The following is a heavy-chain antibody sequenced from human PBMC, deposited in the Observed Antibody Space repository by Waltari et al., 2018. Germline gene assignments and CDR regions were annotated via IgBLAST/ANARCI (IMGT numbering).Heavy chain of an antibody. Sequence: QVQLQQWGAGLLKPSETLSLTCAVYGGSFSGYYWSWIRQPPGKGLEWIGEINHSGSTNYNPSLKSRVTISVDTSKNQFSLKLSSVTAADTAVYNCARAGWGYYYDRSWFDPWGQGTLVTVSS. CDR2: INHSGST. J-gene: IGHJ5*02. CDR1: GGSFSGYY. D-gene: IGHD3-22*01. CDR3: ARAGWGYYYDRSWFDP. V-gene: IGHV4-34*01.